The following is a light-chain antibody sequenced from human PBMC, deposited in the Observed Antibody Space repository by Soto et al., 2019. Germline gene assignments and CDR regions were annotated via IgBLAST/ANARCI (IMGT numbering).Light chain of an antibody. V-gene: IGKV3-15*01. CDR1: QSINSE. Sequence: EIVMTQSPATLSLSPGERAALSCRASQSINSELAWYQKKTGQPPRLLIYGASTRATGLPARFTGSESGSESTLTISALQSKDFAVYYCQQRHNWPLTSGQGTRLEI. CDR2: GAS. CDR3: QQRHNWPLT. J-gene: IGKJ2*01.